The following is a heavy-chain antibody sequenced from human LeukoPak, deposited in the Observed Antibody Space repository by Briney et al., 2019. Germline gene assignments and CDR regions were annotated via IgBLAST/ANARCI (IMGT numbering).Heavy chain of an antibody. CDR2: ISAYNGNT. CDR1: GYTFTSYG. V-gene: IGHV1-18*01. D-gene: IGHD6-19*01. J-gene: IGHJ4*02. CDR3: AISRHAVAGYYFDY. Sequence: ASVKVSCKASGYTFTSYGISWVRQAPGQGLEWMGLISAYNGNTNYAQKLQGRVTMTTDTSTSTAYMELRSLRSDDTAVYYCAISRHAVAGYYFDYWGQGTLVTVSS.